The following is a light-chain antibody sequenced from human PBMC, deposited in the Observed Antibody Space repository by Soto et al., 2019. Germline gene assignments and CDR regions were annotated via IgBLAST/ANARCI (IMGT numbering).Light chain of an antibody. CDR3: VSHISVAYRSIYV. J-gene: IGLJ1*01. CDR2: EVT. CDR1: SSDIGVYDY. V-gene: IGLV2-14*01. Sequence: QSALTQPASVSGSPGQSITISCTGTSSDIGVYDYVSWYHQHPGKAPKLIIYEVTNRPSGLSNRFSGSKSDNTASLTISGLQAEDEADYYCVSHISVAYRSIYVFGTGTKVTVL.